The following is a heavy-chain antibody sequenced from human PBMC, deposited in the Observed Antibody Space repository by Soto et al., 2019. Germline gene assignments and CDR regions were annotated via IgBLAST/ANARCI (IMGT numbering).Heavy chain of an antibody. D-gene: IGHD2-2*01. J-gene: IGHJ6*02. CDR1: GFTFSSYA. V-gene: IGHV3-23*01. Sequence: GGSLRLSCAASGFTFSSYAMSWVRQAPGKGLEWVSAISGSGGSTYYADSVKGRFTISRDNSKNTLYLQMNSLRAEDTAVYYCAKGGQHCSSASCYGGTRDYYYGMDVWGQGTTVTVSS. CDR3: AKGGQHCSSASCYGGTRDYYYGMDV. CDR2: ISGSGGST.